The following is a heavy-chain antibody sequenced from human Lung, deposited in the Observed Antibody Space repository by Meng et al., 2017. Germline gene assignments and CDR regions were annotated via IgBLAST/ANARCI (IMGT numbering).Heavy chain of an antibody. CDR1: GGAVSESY. J-gene: IGHJ4*02. Sequence: QVQLPPWRAGLLKPSETLSLSCVVAGGAVSESYWSWIRQHPGKGLEWIGEINHSGSTNYNPSLESRTTISVDTSQNNLSLKLSSVTAAASAVYYCARGPTTMAHDFDYWGQGTLVTVSS. V-gene: IGHV4-34*01. D-gene: IGHD4-11*01. CDR3: ARGPTTMAHDFDY. CDR2: INHSGST.